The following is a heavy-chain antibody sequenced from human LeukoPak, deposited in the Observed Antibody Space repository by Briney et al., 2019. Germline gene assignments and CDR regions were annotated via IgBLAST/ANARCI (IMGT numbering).Heavy chain of an antibody. J-gene: IGHJ4*02. Sequence: SETLSLTCAVSGGSISSSNWWSWVRQPPGKGLGWIGEIYHSGSTNYNPSLKSRVTISVDKSKNQFSLKLSSVTAADTAVYYCARKTQSELRTTVYFDYWGQGTLVTVSS. CDR3: ARKTQSELRTTVYFDY. CDR2: IYHSGST. V-gene: IGHV4-4*02. D-gene: IGHD1-26*01. CDR1: GGSISSSNW.